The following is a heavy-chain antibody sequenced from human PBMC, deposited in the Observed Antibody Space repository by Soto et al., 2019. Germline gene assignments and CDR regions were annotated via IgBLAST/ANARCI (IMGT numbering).Heavy chain of an antibody. CDR1: GGSISSYY. V-gene: IGHV4-59*01. CDR2: IYYSGST. J-gene: IGHJ4*02. CDR3: ARVGGLSVAGFDY. Sequence: PSETLSLSCTVSGGSISSYYWSWIRQPPGKGLEWIGYIYYSGSTNYNPSPKSRVTISVDTSKNQFSLKLSSVTAADTAVYYCARVGGLSVAGFDYWGQGTLVTVSS. D-gene: IGHD6-19*01.